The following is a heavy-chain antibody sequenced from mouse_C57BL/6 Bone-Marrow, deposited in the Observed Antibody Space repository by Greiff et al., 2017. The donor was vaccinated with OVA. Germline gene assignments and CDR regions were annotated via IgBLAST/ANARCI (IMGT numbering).Heavy chain of an antibody. D-gene: IGHD1-1*01. V-gene: IGHV14-4*01. J-gene: IGHJ4*01. Sequence: EVQLQQSGAELVRPGASVKLSCTASGFNIKDDYMYWVKQRPEQGLEWIGWIDPENGDTEYASKFQGKATLSADTSSNTAYLQLSSLTSEDTAVYYCTTSYYGSGVMDYWGQGTSVTVSS. CDR1: GFNIKDDY. CDR3: TTSYYGSGVMDY. CDR2: IDPENGDT.